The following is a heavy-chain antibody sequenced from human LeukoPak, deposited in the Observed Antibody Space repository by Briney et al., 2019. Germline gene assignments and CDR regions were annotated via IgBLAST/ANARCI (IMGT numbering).Heavy chain of an antibody. Sequence: SETLSLTCTVSGGSVSSSGYFWGWIRQPPGKGLEWIGSIYYSGSTYYNPSLKGRVTISLDTSKNHFTLKLTSVTAADTAVYYCARDWLGSGSYYPVYFDYWGQGTLVTVSS. V-gene: IGHV4-39*06. CDR3: ARDWLGSGSYYPVYFDY. CDR1: GGSVSSSGYF. J-gene: IGHJ4*02. D-gene: IGHD3-10*01. CDR2: IYYSGST.